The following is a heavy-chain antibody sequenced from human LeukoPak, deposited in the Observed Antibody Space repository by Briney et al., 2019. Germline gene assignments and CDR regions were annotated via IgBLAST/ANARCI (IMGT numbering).Heavy chain of an antibody. CDR1: GFTFSSYA. D-gene: IGHD4-23*01. J-gene: IGHJ4*02. V-gene: IGHV3-23*01. Sequence: PGGSLRLSCAASGFTFSSYAMSWVRQAPGEGLEWVSAISGSGGSTYYAGSVKGRFTISRDNSKNTLYLQMNSLRAEDTAVYYCARSDYGGNSGGGDYWGQGTLVTVSS. CDR2: ISGSGGST. CDR3: ARSDYGGNSGGGDY.